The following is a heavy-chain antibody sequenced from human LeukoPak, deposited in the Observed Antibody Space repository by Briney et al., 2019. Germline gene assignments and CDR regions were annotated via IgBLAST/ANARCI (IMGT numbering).Heavy chain of an antibody. D-gene: IGHD6-19*01. Sequence: PSETLSLTCTVSGGSISSYYWSWIRQPPGKGLEWIGYIYYSGSTNYNPSLKSRVTISVDTSKNQFSLKLSSVTAADTAVYYCARQVAVAGTNFDYWGQGTLVTVSS. CDR3: ARQVAVAGTNFDY. V-gene: IGHV4-59*08. CDR2: IYYSGST. J-gene: IGHJ4*02. CDR1: GGSISSYY.